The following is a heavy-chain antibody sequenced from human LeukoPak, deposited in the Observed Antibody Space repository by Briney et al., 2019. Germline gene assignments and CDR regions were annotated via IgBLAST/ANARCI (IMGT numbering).Heavy chain of an antibody. V-gene: IGHV3-7*05. D-gene: IGHD6-19*01. CDR2: INQGGSEK. J-gene: IGHJ4*02. Sequence: GGSLILSCAVSGFTFSNYWMSWVRQAPGKGLEWVANINQGGSEKYYLNSVKGRFTISRDNAKNSLYLQMNSLRTDDAAIYYCVRDGSGYDYWGQGTLVTVSS. CDR3: VRDGSGYDY. CDR1: GFTFSNYW.